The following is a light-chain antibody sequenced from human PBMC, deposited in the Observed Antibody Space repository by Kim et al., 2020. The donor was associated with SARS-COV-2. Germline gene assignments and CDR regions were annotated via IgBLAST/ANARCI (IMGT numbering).Light chain of an antibody. Sequence: ASVGDRVTITRRESQSISNYLNWYQQNPGKAPKLLIYAASSLQSGVPSRFSGSGSGTEFTLTISSLQREDFATYYCQQSYRTPYTSGQGTKLEI. V-gene: IGKV1-39*01. CDR1: QSISNY. CDR3: QQSYRTPYT. J-gene: IGKJ2*01. CDR2: AAS.